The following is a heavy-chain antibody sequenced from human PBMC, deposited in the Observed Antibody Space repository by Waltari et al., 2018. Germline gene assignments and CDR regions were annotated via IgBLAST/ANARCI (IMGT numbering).Heavy chain of an antibody. Sequence: EVQLVESGGDLIQPGGSLRLSCAASGFTVGNNFMGWVRQAPGKGLEWVSVMYSGGSTNYIDAVRGRFTISRDSSKNTLYLQMNSLRAEDTAVDYCAKVDNVGLNNYWGQGTLVTVSS. CDR2: MYSGGST. CDR3: AKVDNVGLNNY. V-gene: IGHV3-53*01. J-gene: IGHJ4*02. CDR1: GFTVGNNF. D-gene: IGHD1-1*01.